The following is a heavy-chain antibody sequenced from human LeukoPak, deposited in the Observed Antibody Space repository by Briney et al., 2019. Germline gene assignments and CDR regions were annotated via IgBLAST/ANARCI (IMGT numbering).Heavy chain of an antibody. V-gene: IGHV3-30-3*01. CDR2: ISYDGSNK. J-gene: IGHJ4*02. CDR3: ARDGYGDY. D-gene: IGHD5-12*01. CDR1: GFTFSSYA. Sequence: GRSLRLSCAASGFTFSSYAMHWVRQAPGKGLEWVAVISYDGSNKYYADSVKGRFTISRDNSKNTLYLQMNSLRAEDTAVYYCARDGYGDYWGQGTLVTVSS.